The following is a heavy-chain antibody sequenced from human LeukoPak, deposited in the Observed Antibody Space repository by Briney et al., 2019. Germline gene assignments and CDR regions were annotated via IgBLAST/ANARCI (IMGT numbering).Heavy chain of an antibody. V-gene: IGHV3-74*01. D-gene: IGHD2-2*01. CDR1: GFTFSRHW. Sequence: GGSLRLSCAASGFTFSRHWMHWVRHAPGKGLVWISRINSDASDTNYADFVKGRFTISRDNAKNTVYLQINSLRDEDTAVYYCARICSSTDCLIPDWGQGTLVTVSS. CDR3: ARICSSTDCLIPD. J-gene: IGHJ4*02. CDR2: INSDASDT.